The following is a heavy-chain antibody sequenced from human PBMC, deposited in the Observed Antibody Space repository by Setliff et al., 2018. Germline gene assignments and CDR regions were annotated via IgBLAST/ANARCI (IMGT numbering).Heavy chain of an antibody. CDR3: ARKGISALSGAFDM. CDR2: IYTSGST. J-gene: IGHJ3*02. V-gene: IGHV4-4*07. Sequence: PSETLSLTCTVSGGSISNYYWSWIRQPAGKGLEWIGRIYTSGSTNYNPSLKSRVTMLVDTSKNQFSLKLSSVAAADTAVYYCARKGISALSGAFDMWGQGTMVTVSS. CDR1: GGSISNYY. D-gene: IGHD1-26*01.